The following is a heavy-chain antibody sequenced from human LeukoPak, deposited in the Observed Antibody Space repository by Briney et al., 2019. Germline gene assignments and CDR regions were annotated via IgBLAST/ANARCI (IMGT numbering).Heavy chain of an antibody. CDR2: MNPNSGNT. Sequence: ASVKVSCTASGYTFTSCDINWVRQATGQGLEWMGWMNPNSGNTGYGQRFQGRITMTRDISIGTAYMELSNLTSEDTAIYYCTRGSSGRRDNWGQGTLVTVSA. CDR1: GYTFTSCD. D-gene: IGHD6-19*01. J-gene: IGHJ4*02. V-gene: IGHV1-8*01. CDR3: TRGSSGRRDN.